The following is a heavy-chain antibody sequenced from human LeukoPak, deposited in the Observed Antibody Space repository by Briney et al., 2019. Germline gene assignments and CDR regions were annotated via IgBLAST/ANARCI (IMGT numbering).Heavy chain of an antibody. D-gene: IGHD3-22*01. CDR2: IYTSGST. J-gene: IGHJ4*02. V-gene: IGHV4-4*07. CDR3: ARDRPADDSSGYYTDY. Sequence: XIYTSGSTNYNPSLKSRVTMSVDTSKNQFSLKLSSVTAADTAVYYCARDRPADDSSGYYTDYWGQGTLVTVSS.